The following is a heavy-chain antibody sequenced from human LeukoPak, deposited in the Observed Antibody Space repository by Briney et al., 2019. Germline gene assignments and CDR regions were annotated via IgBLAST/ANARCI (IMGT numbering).Heavy chain of an antibody. CDR1: GFTFSSYG. Sequence: GGSLRLSCAASGFTFSSYGMHWVRQAPGKGLEWVAVISYDGSNKYYADSVKGRYTISRDNSKNTLYLQMNSLRAEDTAVYYCAKLVGSTSNFDYWGQGTLVTVSS. J-gene: IGHJ4*02. CDR2: ISYDGSNK. D-gene: IGHD6-25*01. CDR3: AKLVGSTSNFDY. V-gene: IGHV3-30*18.